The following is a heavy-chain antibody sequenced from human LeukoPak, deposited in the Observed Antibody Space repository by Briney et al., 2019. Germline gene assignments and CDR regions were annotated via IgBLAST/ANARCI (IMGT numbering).Heavy chain of an antibody. D-gene: IGHD6-19*01. V-gene: IGHV3-21*01. J-gene: IGHJ6*03. CDR1: GFTFSSYA. CDR2: ISSSSSYI. Sequence: GGSLRLSCAASGFTFSSYAMNWVRQAPGKGLEWVSSISSSSSYIYYADSVKGRFTISRDNAKNSLYLQMNSLRAEDTAVYYCARDSSGWRYYYYYMDVWGKGTTVTISS. CDR3: ARDSSGWRYYYYYMDV.